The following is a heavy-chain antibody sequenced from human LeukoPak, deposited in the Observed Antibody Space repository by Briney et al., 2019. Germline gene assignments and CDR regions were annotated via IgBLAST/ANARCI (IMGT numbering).Heavy chain of an antibody. Sequence: GGSLRLSCAASGFTFSSYGMHWVRQAPGKGLEWVAVIWYDGSNKYYADSVMGRFTISRDNSKNTLYLQMNSLRAEDTAVYYCARETSIAYYYYYGMDVWGQGTTVTVSS. CDR3: ARETSIAYYYYYGMDV. D-gene: IGHD6-6*01. CDR1: GFTFSSYG. CDR2: IWYDGSNK. V-gene: IGHV3-33*01. J-gene: IGHJ6*02.